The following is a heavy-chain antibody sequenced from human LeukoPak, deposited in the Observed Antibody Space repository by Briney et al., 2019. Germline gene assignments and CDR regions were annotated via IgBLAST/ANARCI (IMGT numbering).Heavy chain of an antibody. Sequence: SGTLSLTCTVSGGSISSYYWSWIRQPPGKGLEWIGYIYYSGSTNYNPSLKSRVTISVDTSKNQFSLKLSSVTAADTAVYYCARVGSGLGTNWFDPWGQGTLVTVSS. J-gene: IGHJ5*02. V-gene: IGHV4-59*01. CDR2: IYYSGST. D-gene: IGHD3-10*01. CDR3: ARVGSGLGTNWFDP. CDR1: GGSISSYY.